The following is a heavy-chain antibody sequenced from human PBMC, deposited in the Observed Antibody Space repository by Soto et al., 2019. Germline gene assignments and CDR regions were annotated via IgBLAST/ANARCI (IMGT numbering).Heavy chain of an antibody. CDR1: GFTFSSFA. D-gene: IGHD5-18*01. J-gene: IGHJ4*02. V-gene: IGHV3-23*01. CDR2: ISGSGDGT. CDR3: AGPGYSSQDY. Sequence: GSLRLSCAASGFTFSSFALSWVRQAPGKGLEWVSAISGSGDGTDYAASVKGRFTISRDNSKNTLYLQMNSLGAEDTAVYYCAGPGYSSQDYWGQGALVTVSS.